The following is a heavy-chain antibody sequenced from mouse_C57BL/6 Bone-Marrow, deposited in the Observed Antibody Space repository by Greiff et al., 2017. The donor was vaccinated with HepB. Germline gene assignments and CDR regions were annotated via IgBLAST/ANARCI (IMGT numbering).Heavy chain of an antibody. CDR3: ARDDGYYLFAY. J-gene: IGHJ3*01. CDR2: ISDGGSYT. CDR1: GFTFSSYA. D-gene: IGHD2-3*01. Sequence: EVKLMESGGGLVKPGGSLKLSCAASGFTFSSYAMSWVRQTPEKRLEWVATISDGGSYTYYPDNVKGRFTISRDNAKNNLYPQMSHLKSEDTAMYYCARDDGYYLFAYWGQGTLVTVSA. V-gene: IGHV5-4*01.